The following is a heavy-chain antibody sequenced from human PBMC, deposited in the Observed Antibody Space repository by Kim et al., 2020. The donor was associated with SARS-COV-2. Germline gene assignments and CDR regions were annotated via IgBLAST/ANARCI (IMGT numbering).Heavy chain of an antibody. J-gene: IGHJ5*02. V-gene: IGHV4-4*07. D-gene: IGHD6-13*01. CDR3: ARVFRWPAIAAA. Sequence: YYKPSLRSRGTMSVDTSRNRFSLKLGSVTAADTAVYYCARVFRWPAIAAAWGQGTLVTVSS.